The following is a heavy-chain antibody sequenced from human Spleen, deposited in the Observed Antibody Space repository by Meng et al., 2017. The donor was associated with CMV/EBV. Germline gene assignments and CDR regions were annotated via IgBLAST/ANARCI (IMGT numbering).Heavy chain of an antibody. CDR3: ARDPCGIAVAGWSYYYYGIYV. V-gene: IGHV3-21*01. CDR2: MSSSSSYI. D-gene: IGHD6-19*01. CDR1: GFTFCSYS. J-gene: IGHJ6*02. Sequence: GESLKISCAASGFTFCSYSINWVRKAPGKGLEWVSSMSSSSSYIYYADSVKGRFTISRDNAKNSLYLQMNSLRAEDTAVYYCARDPCGIAVAGWSYYYYGIYVCGQGATVTVSS.